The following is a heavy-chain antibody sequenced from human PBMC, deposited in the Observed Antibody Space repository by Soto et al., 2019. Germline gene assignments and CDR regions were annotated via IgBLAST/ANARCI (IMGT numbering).Heavy chain of an antibody. CDR3: AAPTGTTDYYYGMDV. CDR2: ISTYNGNT. CDR1: GYTFTDYG. D-gene: IGHD1-7*01. Sequence: GASVKVSCKASGYTFTDYGISWVRQAPGQWLEWMGWISTYNGNTKYTQKFRGRVTITRDTSASTAYMELSSLRSEDTAVYYCAAPTGTTDYYYGMDVWGRGTLVTVSS. V-gene: IGHV1-18*01. J-gene: IGHJ6*02.